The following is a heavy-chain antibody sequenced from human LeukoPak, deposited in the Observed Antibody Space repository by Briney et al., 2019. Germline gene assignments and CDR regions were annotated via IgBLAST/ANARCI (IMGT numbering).Heavy chain of an antibody. CDR2: IYNSGST. D-gene: IGHD2-15*01. CDR3: ARTPSGGIWDFDS. Sequence: SETLSLTCTVSGGSISGSSYFWGWIRQPPGEGLEWIGYIYNSGSTYYNPSLKSRVTISVDTSKNQFSLRLSSVTAADTAVYYCARTPSGGIWDFDSWGQGTLVTVSS. J-gene: IGHJ4*02. CDR1: GGSISGSSYF. V-gene: IGHV4-30-4*01.